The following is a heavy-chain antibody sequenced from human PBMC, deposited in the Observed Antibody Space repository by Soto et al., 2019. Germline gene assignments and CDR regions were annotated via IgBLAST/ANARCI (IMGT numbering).Heavy chain of an antibody. J-gene: IGHJ6*02. CDR2: IYYSGST. CDR1: GGSISSGDYY. CDR3: ARYTEVATNRITYGMDV. V-gene: IGHV4-30-4*01. D-gene: IGHD5-12*01. Sequence: QVQLQESGPGLVKPSQTLSLTCTVSGGSISSGDYYWSWIRQPPGKGLEWIGYIYYSGSTYYNPSLKSRVTISVDTSKNQFSLKLSSVTAADTAVYYCARYTEVATNRITYGMDVWGQGTTVTVSS.